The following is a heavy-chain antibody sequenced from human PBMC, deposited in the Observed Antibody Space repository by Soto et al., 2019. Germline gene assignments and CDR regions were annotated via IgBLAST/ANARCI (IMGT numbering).Heavy chain of an antibody. CDR2: IYYSGST. J-gene: IGHJ4*02. V-gene: IGHV4-59*01. D-gene: IGHD6-13*01. CDR1: GGSISSYY. CDR3: ARLASSSFPWFDY. Sequence: PSETLSLTCTVSGGSISSYYWSWIRQPPGKGLEWIGYIYYSGSTNYNPSLKSRVAISVDTSKNQFSLKLSSVTAADTAVYYCARLASSSFPWFDYWGQGTLVTVSS.